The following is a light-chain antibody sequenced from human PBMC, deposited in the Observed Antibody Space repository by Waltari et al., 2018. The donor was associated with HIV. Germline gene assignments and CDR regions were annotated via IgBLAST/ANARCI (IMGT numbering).Light chain of an antibody. CDR1: NLGSQS. CDR2: DDS. Sequence: SYVLSQAPSVSVAPGQTASITRGGNNLGSQSVHWSQQKPGQAPVLVVYDDSDRPSGIPERFSGSNSGNTATLTISRVEAGDEADYYCQVWSNSGDHSGGVFGGGTKLTVL. J-gene: IGLJ2*01. CDR3: QVWSNSGDHSGGV. V-gene: IGLV3-21*02.